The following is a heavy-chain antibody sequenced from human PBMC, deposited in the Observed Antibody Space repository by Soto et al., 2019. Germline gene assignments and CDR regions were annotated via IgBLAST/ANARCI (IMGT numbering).Heavy chain of an antibody. CDR1: GFTFSSYW. V-gene: IGHV3-7*01. J-gene: IGHJ6*03. Sequence: PGGARRLSCAASGFTFSSYWMSWVRQAPGKGLEWVANIKQDGSEKYYVDSVKGRFTISRDNAKNSLYLQMNSLRAEDTAVYYCARGTKIVVPAGSYYYYYYMDVWGKGTTVTVSS. D-gene: IGHD2-2*01. CDR2: IKQDGSEK. CDR3: ARGTKIVVPAGSYYYYYYMDV.